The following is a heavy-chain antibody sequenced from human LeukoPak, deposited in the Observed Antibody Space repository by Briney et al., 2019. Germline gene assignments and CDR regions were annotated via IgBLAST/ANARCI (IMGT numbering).Heavy chain of an antibody. V-gene: IGHV1-8*02. D-gene: IGHD1-26*01. J-gene: IGHJ4*02. CDR1: GYSFTTYD. CDR3: ARVAGSIDY. Sequence: ASVKVSCKASGYSFTTYDINWVRQATGQGLEWMGWMNHKRGYTGYAQKFQGRVTITRDTSTSPVNMELSSLRSEDTAVYYCARVAGSIDYWGQGTLVTVSS. CDR2: MNHKRGYT.